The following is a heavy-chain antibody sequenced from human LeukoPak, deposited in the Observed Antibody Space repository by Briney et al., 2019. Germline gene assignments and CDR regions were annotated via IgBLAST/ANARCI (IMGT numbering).Heavy chain of an antibody. CDR3: ATLRGGSYVFDY. CDR1: DGSMKSYH. V-gene: IGHV4-4*07. J-gene: IGHJ4*02. CDR2: IYTSGST. D-gene: IGHD1-26*01. Sequence: PSETLSLTCSVSDGSMKSYHWSWIRQPAGKGLEWIGRIYTSGSTDYNPSLMSRVTMSVDTSKNQFSLKLRSMTAADTAVYYCATLRGGSYVFDYWGQGTLVTVSS.